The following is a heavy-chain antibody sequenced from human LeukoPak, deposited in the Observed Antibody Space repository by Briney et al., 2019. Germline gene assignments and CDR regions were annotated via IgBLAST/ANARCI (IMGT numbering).Heavy chain of an antibody. D-gene: IGHD6-13*01. V-gene: IGHV3-9*01. CDR2: ISWNSGCI. CDR1: GFTFDDYA. CDR3: ARASVGSSSWFNWFDP. J-gene: IGHJ5*02. Sequence: GGSLRLSCAASGFTFDDYAMHWVRQAPGKGLEWVSGISWNSGCIGYADSVKGRFTISRDNAKNSLYLQMNSLRAEDTAVYYCARASVGSSSWFNWFDPWGQGTLVTVSS.